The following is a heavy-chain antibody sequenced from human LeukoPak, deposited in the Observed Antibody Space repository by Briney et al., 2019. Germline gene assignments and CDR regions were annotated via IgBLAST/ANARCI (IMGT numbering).Heavy chain of an antibody. J-gene: IGHJ4*02. CDR2: IKEDGSEK. D-gene: IGHD1-26*01. CDR1: RFTFSNYW. Sequence: PGGSLRLSCAASRFTFSNYWMSWVRQAPGKGLEWVANIKEDGSEKYYVDSVKGRFTISRDNAKNSVHLQMNSLRVEDTAVYYCARDRGILGATWEGFDYWGQGILVTVSS. CDR3: ARDRGILGATWEGFDY. V-gene: IGHV3-7*01.